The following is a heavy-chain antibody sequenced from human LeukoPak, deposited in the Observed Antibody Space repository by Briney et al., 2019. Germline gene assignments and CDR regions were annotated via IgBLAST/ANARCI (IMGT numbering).Heavy chain of an antibody. CDR2: ISDGGRAT. V-gene: IGHV3-7*03. CDR1: GYRFSPYW. J-gene: IGHJ4*02. D-gene: IGHD3-10*02. Sequence: GGSLRLSCVASGYRFSPYWMSWVRQTPGKGLEWVASISDGGRATYYVDSVRGRFTISRDDARNSLFLQMNGLRADDTAVYYCTRENYVPDSWGQGTLVTVSS. CDR3: TRENYVPDS.